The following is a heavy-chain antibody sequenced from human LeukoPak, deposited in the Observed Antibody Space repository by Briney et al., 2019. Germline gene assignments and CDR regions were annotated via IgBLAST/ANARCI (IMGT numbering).Heavy chain of an antibody. V-gene: IGHV3-30*03. D-gene: IGHD4-23*01. J-gene: IGHJ6*03. CDR1: GFTFSSYG. CDR3: ARDPPYGGNSGSSYYYMDV. CDR2: ISYDGSNK. Sequence: GGSLRLSCAASGFTFSSYGMHWVRQAPGKGLEWVAVISYDGSNKYYADSVKGRFTISRDNAKNSLYLQMNSLRAEDTAVYYCARDPPYGGNSGSSYYYMDVWGKGTTVTVSS.